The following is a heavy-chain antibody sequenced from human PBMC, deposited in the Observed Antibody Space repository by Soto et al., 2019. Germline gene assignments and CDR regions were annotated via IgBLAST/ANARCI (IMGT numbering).Heavy chain of an antibody. CDR2: ISSSGSYI. CDR1: GFTFSSYS. D-gene: IGHD3-3*01. Sequence: GGSLRLSCAASGFTFSSYSMNWVRQAPGKGLEWVSSISSSGSYIYYADSVKGRFTISRDNSKNTLYLQMNSLRAEDTAVYYCAKVGPLRFLEWFRNYFDYWGQGTLVTVSS. CDR3: AKVGPLRFLEWFRNYFDY. V-gene: IGHV3-21*01. J-gene: IGHJ4*02.